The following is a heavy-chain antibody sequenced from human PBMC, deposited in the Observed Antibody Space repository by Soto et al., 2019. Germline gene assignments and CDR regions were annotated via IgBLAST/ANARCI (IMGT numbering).Heavy chain of an antibody. Sequence: PSETLSLTCTVSGGSISSGDYYWSWIRRPPGKGLEWIGYIYYSGSTYYNPSLKSRVTISVDTSKNQFSLKLSSVTAADTAVYYCARDNRRYDILTGYPIVDYWGQGTLVTVSS. D-gene: IGHD3-9*01. CDR3: ARDNRRYDILTGYPIVDY. J-gene: IGHJ4*02. V-gene: IGHV4-30-4*01. CDR2: IYYSGST. CDR1: GGSISSGDYY.